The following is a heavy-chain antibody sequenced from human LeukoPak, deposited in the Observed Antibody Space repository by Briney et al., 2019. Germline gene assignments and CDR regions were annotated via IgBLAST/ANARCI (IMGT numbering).Heavy chain of an antibody. CDR3: TRVGDYGDYVNWFDP. Sequence: SETLSLTCTVSGGSISSYYWSWIRQPAGKGLEWIGRIYTSASGSTNYNPSLKSRVTMSVDTSKNQLSLRLSSVTAADTAIYYCTRVGDYGDYVNWFDPWGPGTLVTVSS. CDR1: GGSISSYY. CDR2: IYTSASGST. J-gene: IGHJ5*02. V-gene: IGHV4-4*07. D-gene: IGHD4-17*01.